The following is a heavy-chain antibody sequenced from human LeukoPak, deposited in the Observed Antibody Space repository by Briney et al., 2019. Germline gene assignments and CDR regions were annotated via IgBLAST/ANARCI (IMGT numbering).Heavy chain of an antibody. Sequence: GGSLRLSCAGSGFPFSSHGMNWVRQAAGKGLEWVSGISPGGGPTYYADSVKGRFTISRDDPKNTLYLQMRNLRAEDTAVYYCAKDGAWLRFDDWGQGILVTVSS. J-gene: IGHJ4*02. CDR1: GFPFSSHG. CDR3: AKDGAWLRFDD. CDR2: ISPGGGPT. D-gene: IGHD5-12*01. V-gene: IGHV3-23*01.